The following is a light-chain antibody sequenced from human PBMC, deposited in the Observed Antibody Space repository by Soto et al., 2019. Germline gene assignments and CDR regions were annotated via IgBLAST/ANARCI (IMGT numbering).Light chain of an antibody. CDR3: SSYTSSSTRV. J-gene: IGLJ2*01. CDR1: SSDVGGYNY. Sequence: QSVLTQPASVSGSPGQSITISCTGTSSDVGGYNYVSWYQHHPGKAPKLMIYDVSNRPSGVSNRFSGSKSGNTASLTISGLQAEDEADYYCSSYTSSSTRVFGGGTKVTVL. V-gene: IGLV2-14*03. CDR2: DVS.